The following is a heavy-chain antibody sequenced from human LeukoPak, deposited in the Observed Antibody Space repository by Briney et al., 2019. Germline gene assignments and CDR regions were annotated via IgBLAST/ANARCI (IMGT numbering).Heavy chain of an antibody. CDR2: IIPILGIA. J-gene: IGHJ4*02. D-gene: IGHD3-22*01. V-gene: IGHV1-69*04. CDR3: ARLLDYDSSGYPTDY. CDR1: GGTFSSYA. Sequence: GSSVKVSCKASGGTFSSYAISWVRQAPGQGLEWMGRIIPILGIANYAQKFQGRVTMTRDTSISTAYMELSRLRSDDTAVYYCARLLDYDSSGYPTDYWGQGTLVTVSS.